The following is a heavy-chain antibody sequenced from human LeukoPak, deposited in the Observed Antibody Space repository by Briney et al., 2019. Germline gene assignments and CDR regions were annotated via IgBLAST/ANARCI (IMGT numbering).Heavy chain of an antibody. CDR3: ASDNAHTAMVYGGDY. V-gene: IGHV1-18*01. CDR1: GYTFTIYG. J-gene: IGHJ4*02. D-gene: IGHD5-18*01. CDR2: MSAYNGNT. Sequence: GASVTVSFTSSGYTFTIYGISWVRQAPGQGLEWMGWMSAYNGNTNYAQKLQGRVTITTDTSTSTAYMELMSLRSDDTTVYYCASDNAHTAMVYGGDYWGQGTLVTVSS.